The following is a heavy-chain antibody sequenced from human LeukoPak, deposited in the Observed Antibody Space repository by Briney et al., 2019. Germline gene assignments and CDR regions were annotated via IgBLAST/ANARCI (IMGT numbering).Heavy chain of an antibody. D-gene: IGHD2-15*01. CDR3: AKTTTGYSSGRYPAWPIDY. J-gene: IGHJ4*02. CDR1: GFTFGSYA. CDR2: IFGSGGSA. V-gene: IGHV3-23*01. Sequence: GGSLRLSCAASGFTFGSYAMYWVRQAPGKGLEWVSGIFGSGGSAHYADSVKGRFTISRDNSKNTVYLQMDSLRAEDTAIYYCAKTTTGYSSGRYPAWPIDYWGQGTPVTVSS.